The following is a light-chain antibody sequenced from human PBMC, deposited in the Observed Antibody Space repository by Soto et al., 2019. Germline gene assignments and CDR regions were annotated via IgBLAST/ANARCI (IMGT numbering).Light chain of an antibody. V-gene: IGKV3-15*01. CDR2: GAS. CDR1: QSVTTN. J-gene: IGKJ4*02. Sequence: EIVMTQSTATLSVSPGERATLSCRASQSVTTNLAWYQHQPVQTPRLLINGASTRATGIPARFSGSGSGTEFTLTISSLQSEYFAIYYCQQYNNWPPLTFGGGTKVDIK. CDR3: QQYNNWPPLT.